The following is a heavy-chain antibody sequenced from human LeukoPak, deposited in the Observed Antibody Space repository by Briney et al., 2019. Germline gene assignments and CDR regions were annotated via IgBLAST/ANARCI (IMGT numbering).Heavy chain of an antibody. V-gene: IGHV1-69-2*01. CDR2: VDPEDGET. CDR3: AANSYYDYVWGSYREYYFDY. Sequence: ASVKVSCKVSGYTFTDYYMHWVQQAPGKGLEWMGLVDPEDGETIYAEKFQGRVTITADTSTDTAYMELSSLRSEDTAVYHCAANSYYDYVWGSYREYYFDYWGQGTLVTVSS. D-gene: IGHD3-16*02. J-gene: IGHJ4*02. CDR1: GYTFTDYY.